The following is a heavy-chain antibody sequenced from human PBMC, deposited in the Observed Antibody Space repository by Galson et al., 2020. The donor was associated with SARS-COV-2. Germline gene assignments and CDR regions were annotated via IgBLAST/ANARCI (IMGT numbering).Heavy chain of an antibody. Sequence: TGGSLRLSCAASGFTLSDHYMDWVRQAPGKGLEWVGRSRNRANSFTTEYAASVKGRFTISREDSKNSLYLQMDSLKTEDTAVYYCARGRNSPSEVFDYWGQGTLVTVSS. CDR2: SRNRANSFTT. J-gene: IGHJ4*02. V-gene: IGHV3-72*01. CDR1: GFTLSDHY. CDR3: ARGRNSPSEVFDY.